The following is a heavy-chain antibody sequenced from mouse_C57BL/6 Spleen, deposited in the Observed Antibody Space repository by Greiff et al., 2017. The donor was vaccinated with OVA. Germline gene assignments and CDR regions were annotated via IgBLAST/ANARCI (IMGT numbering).Heavy chain of an antibody. D-gene: IGHD2-2*01. V-gene: IGHV1-81*01. CDR3: ARGNGDDDWYFDV. Sequence: QVQLQQSGAELARPGASVKLSCKASGYTFTSSGLSWVKQRTGQGLEWIGEIYPRSGNTYYNEKFKGKATLTADKSSSNAYMELRSMTSEDTAVYVCARGNGDDDWYFDVWGTGTTVTVSS. J-gene: IGHJ1*03. CDR1: GYTFTSSG. CDR2: IYPRSGNT.